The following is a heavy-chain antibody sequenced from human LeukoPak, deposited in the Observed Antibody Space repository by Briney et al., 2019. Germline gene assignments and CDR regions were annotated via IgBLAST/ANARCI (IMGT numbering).Heavy chain of an antibody. CDR1: GYTFTSYY. CDR3: ARVGPHVWGSYRSDYFDY. CDR2: INPSGGST. D-gene: IGHD3-16*02. Sequence: ASVKVSCKASGYTFTSYYMHWVRQAPGQGLEWMGIINPSGGSTSYAQKFQGRVTTTRNTSISTAYMELSSLRSEDTAVYYCARVGPHVWGSYRSDYFDYWGQGTLVTVSS. J-gene: IGHJ4*02. V-gene: IGHV1-46*01.